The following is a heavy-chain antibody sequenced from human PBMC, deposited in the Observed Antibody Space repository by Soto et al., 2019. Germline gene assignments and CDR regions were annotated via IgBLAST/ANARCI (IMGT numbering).Heavy chain of an antibody. V-gene: IGHV1-2*02. CDR1: GYTFTGYY. CDR3: AREMITIFGVVTAHYCCMDV. Sequence: ASVKVSCKASGYTFTGYYMHWVRQAPGQGLEWMGWVNPNSGGTNYAQKFQGRVTMTRDTSISTAYMELSRLRSDDTAVYYCAREMITIFGVVTAHYCCMDVWGQGTTVTVSS. D-gene: IGHD3-3*01. J-gene: IGHJ6*02. CDR2: VNPNSGGT.